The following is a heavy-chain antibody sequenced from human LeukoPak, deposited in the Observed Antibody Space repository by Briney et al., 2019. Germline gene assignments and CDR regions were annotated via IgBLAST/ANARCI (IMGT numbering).Heavy chain of an antibody. D-gene: IGHD6-19*01. V-gene: IGHV1-8*02. CDR1: GYTFINYD. J-gene: IGHJ4*02. CDR3: VRVSSGWLDSDY. CDR2: TNPNSGKT. Sequence: ASVKVSCKASGYTFINYDINWVRQAPGQGLEWMGWTNPNSGKTGYARKFQGRITMTRDTSISTAYMELSSLTSEDTAVYYCVRVSSGWLDSDYWGQGTLVTVSS.